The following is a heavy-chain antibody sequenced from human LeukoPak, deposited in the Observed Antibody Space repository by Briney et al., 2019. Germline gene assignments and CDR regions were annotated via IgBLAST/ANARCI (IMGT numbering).Heavy chain of an antibody. CDR3: VREYYDYVLEPFDY. CDR1: GFTFSNYW. J-gene: IGHJ4*02. Sequence: PGGSLRLSCAASGFTFSNYWMHWVRQAPGKGLVWVSRIGSDGSDTSYADFVKGRFTISRDNAKNTVYLQMNSLRAEDTAVYYCVREYYDYVLEPFDYWGQGTLVTVSS. CDR2: IGSDGSDT. V-gene: IGHV3-74*01. D-gene: IGHD3-16*01.